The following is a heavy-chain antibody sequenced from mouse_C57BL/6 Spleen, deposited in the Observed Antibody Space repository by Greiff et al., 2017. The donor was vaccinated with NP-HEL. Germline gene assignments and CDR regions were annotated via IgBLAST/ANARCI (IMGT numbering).Heavy chain of an antibody. CDR2: ISSGGSYT. J-gene: IGHJ4*01. D-gene: IGHD2-2*01. Sequence: EVNVVESGGDLVKPGGSLKLSCAASGFTFSSYGMSWVRQTPDKRLEWVATISSGGSYTYYPDSVKGRFTISRDNAKNTLYLQMSSLKSEDTAMYYCARGYDYYAMDYWGQGTSVTVSS. V-gene: IGHV5-6*01. CDR1: GFTFSSYG. CDR3: ARGYDYYAMDY.